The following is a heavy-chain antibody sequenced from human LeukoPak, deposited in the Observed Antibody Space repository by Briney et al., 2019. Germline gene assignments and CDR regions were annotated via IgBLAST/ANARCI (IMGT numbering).Heavy chain of an antibody. V-gene: IGHV4-34*01. Sequence: TSETLSLTCAVYGGSFSGYYWSWIRQPPGKGLEWIGEINHSGSTNYNPSLKSRVTISVDTSKNQFSLKLSSVTAADTAVYYCARAGEWFGSLDVWGKGTTVTISS. CDR1: GGSFSGYY. CDR2: INHSGST. D-gene: IGHD3-10*01. J-gene: IGHJ6*04. CDR3: ARAGEWFGSLDV.